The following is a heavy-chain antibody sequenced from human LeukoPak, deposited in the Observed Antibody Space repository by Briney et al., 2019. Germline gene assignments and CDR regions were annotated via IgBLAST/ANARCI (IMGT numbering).Heavy chain of an antibody. CDR1: GFTFSSYA. D-gene: IGHD1-26*01. Sequence: GGSLRLSCAASGFTFSSYAMSWVRQAPGKGLEWVSAISGSGGSTYYADSVKGRFTISRDNSKNTLYLQMNSLRAEDTAVYYCAKWRSGAHYYGMDVWGQGTTVTVSS. CDR2: ISGSGGST. V-gene: IGHV3-23*01. CDR3: AKWRSGAHYYGMDV. J-gene: IGHJ6*02.